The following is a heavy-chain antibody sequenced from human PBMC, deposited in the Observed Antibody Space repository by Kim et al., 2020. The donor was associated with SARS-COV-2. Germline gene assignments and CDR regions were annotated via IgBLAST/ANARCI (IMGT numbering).Heavy chain of an antibody. CDR2: IGGTGGRT. J-gene: IGHJ3*02. D-gene: IGHD3-9*01. V-gene: IGHV3-23*01. CDR3: AKFPPLIYFDWSDAFDI. CDR1: GFTFDTYD. Sequence: GGSLRLSCVGSGFTFDTYDMSWVRQTPGMGLEWVSGIGGTGGRTYYADSVKGRFTISRDTSKNTLYLQMSSLRVEDTAVYFCAKFPPLIYFDWSDAFDI.